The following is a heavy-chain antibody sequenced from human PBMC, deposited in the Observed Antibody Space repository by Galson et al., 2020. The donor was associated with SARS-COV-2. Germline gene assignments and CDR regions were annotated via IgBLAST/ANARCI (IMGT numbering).Heavy chain of an antibody. CDR1: GFTFSSYS. Sequence: GESLKISCAASGFTFSSYSMNWVRQAPGTGLEWVSSISSSSSYIYYADSVKGRFTISRDNAKNSLYLQMNSLRAEDTAVYYCARAYSGSYYPDFDYWGQGTLVTVSS. CDR2: ISSSSSYI. CDR3: ARAYSGSYYPDFDY. V-gene: IGHV3-21*01. J-gene: IGHJ4*02. D-gene: IGHD1-26*01.